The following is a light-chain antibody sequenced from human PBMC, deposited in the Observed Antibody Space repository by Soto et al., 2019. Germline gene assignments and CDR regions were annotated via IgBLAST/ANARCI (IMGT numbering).Light chain of an antibody. CDR3: QQYYSTMYT. CDR1: QSVSSSY. CDR2: GAS. Sequence: EIVLTQSPGTLSLSPGERATLSCRASQSVSSSYLAWYQQKPGQAPRLLIYGASSRATGIPDRFSGSGSGTDFTLTISSLQAEDVAVYYCQQYYSTMYTFGQGTKLEIK. V-gene: IGKV3-20*01. J-gene: IGKJ2*01.